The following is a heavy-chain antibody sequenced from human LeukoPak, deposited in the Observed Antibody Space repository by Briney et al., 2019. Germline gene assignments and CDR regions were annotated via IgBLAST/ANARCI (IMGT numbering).Heavy chain of an antibody. D-gene: IGHD1-26*01. CDR1: GFTFSGYW. CDR3: ARAFSESYYPSDY. J-gene: IGHJ4*02. V-gene: IGHV3-7*01. Sequence: GGSLTLSCAASGFTFSGYWMSWLRQAPGKGLEWVANIKQDGGEKYYVDSVKGRFTISRDNAKNSLYLQMNSLRAEDTALYYCARAFSESYYPSDYWGQGTLVTVSS. CDR2: IKQDGGEK.